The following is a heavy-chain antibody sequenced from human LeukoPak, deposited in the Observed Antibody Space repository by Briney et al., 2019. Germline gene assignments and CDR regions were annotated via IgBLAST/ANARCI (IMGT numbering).Heavy chain of an antibody. CDR3: ARDCGSSWPRAFDY. CDR2: IYHSGST. D-gene: IGHD6-13*01. Sequence: KPSETLSLTCTVSGYSISSGYYWGWIRQPPGKGLGVIGSIYHSGSTYYNPSLKSRVTISVDTSKNQFSLKLSSVTAAGTAVYYCARDCGSSWPRAFDYWGQGTLVTVSS. CDR1: GYSISSGYY. J-gene: IGHJ4*02. V-gene: IGHV4-38-2*02.